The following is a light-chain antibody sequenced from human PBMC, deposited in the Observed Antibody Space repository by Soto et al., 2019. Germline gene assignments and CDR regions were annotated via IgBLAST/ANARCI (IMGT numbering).Light chain of an antibody. CDR1: QSISSW. V-gene: IGKV1-5*01. Sequence: DIQMTQSPSTLSASVGDRVTITCRASQSISSWLAWFQQKPGKTPKLLIYDASSLKSGVPSRFSGSGSGTEFTLTISSLQPDDFATYYCQQYKSYSQTLGQGTKVDIK. J-gene: IGKJ1*01. CDR3: QQYKSYSQT. CDR2: DAS.